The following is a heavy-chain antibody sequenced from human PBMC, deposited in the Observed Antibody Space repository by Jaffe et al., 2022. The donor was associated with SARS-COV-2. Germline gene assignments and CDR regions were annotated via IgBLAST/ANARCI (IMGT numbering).Heavy chain of an antibody. CDR1: GFTFSTYG. CDR3: GKDRPGEPDY. Sequence: QVRLVESGGGVVQPGRSLRLSCAASGFTFSTYGMHWVRQAPGKGLEWVSIISSDGTNKYYVDSVKGRFTISRDISKNTLYLQMNSLRPEDTAVYFCGKDRPGEPDYWGPGTLVTVSS. J-gene: IGHJ4*02. V-gene: IGHV3-30*18. CDR2: ISSDGTNK. D-gene: IGHD7-27*01.